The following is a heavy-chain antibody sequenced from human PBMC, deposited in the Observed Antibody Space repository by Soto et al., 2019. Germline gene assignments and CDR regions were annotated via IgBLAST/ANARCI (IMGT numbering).Heavy chain of an antibody. CDR3: ATPIAAAGTPTYYFDY. Sequence: PGGSLRLSCAASGFTFSSYAMSWVRQAPGKGLEWVSAISGSGGSTYYGDSVKGRFTISRDNSKNTLYLQMNSLRAEDTAVYYCATPIAAAGTPTYYFDYWGQGTLVTVSS. V-gene: IGHV3-23*01. CDR1: GFTFSSYA. D-gene: IGHD6-13*01. CDR2: ISGSGGST. J-gene: IGHJ4*02.